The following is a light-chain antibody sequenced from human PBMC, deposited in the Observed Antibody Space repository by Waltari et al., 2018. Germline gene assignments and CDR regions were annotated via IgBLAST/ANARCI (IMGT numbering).Light chain of an antibody. CDR3: CSYAGSYTWV. CDR2: DVN. J-gene: IGLJ3*02. CDR1: SNDVGNYNY. Sequence: QSALTQPRSVSGSPGQSVTISCAGTSNDVGNYNYDSWYQQHPGKAPKLMINDVNKRPSGVPDRFSGSKSGNTASLTISGLQTEDEADYYCCSYAGSYTWVFGGGTKLTVL. V-gene: IGLV2-11*01.